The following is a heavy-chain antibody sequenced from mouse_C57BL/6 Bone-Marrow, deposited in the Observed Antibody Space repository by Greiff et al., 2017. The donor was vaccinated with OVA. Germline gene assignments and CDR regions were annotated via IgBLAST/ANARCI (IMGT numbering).Heavy chain of an antibody. D-gene: IGHD3-1*01. CDR2: IDPSDSET. CDR1: GYTFTSYW. V-gene: IGHV1-52*01. CDR3: ARRAKPYAMDY. J-gene: IGHJ4*01. Sequence: QVQLQQPGAELVRPGSSVKLSCKASGYTFTSYWMHWVKQRPIQGLEWIGNIDPSDSETHYNQKFKDKATLTVDKSSSTAYMQLSSLTSEDSAVYYCARRAKPYAMDYWGQGTSVTVSS.